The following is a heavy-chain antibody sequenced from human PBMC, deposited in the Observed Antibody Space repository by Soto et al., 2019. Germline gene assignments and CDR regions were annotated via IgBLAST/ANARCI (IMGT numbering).Heavy chain of an antibody. Sequence: GGSLRLSCAASGFTFSDYYMSWIRQAPGKGLEWVSYISSSGSTIYYADSVKGRFTISRDNAKNSLYLQMNSLRAEDTAVYYCARDCGGDCYSRRNDYYYGMDVWGQGTTVTVS. V-gene: IGHV3-11*01. J-gene: IGHJ6*02. CDR3: ARDCGGDCYSRRNDYYYGMDV. CDR2: ISSSGSTI. D-gene: IGHD2-21*02. CDR1: GFTFSDYY.